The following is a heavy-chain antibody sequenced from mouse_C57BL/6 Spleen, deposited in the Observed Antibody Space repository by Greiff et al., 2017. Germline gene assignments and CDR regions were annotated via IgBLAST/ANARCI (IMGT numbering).Heavy chain of an antibody. J-gene: IGHJ1*03. CDR1: GYTFTSYW. V-gene: IGHV1-55*01. Sequence: QVQLQQPGAELVKPGASVKMSCKASGYTFTSYWITWVKQRPGQGLEWIGDIYPGSGSTNYNEKFKSKATLTVDTSSSTAYMQLSSLTSEDSAVYYCARQGIYYYGSSYWYFDVWGTGTTVTVSS. CDR3: ARQGIYYYGSSYWYFDV. CDR2: IYPGSGST. D-gene: IGHD1-1*01.